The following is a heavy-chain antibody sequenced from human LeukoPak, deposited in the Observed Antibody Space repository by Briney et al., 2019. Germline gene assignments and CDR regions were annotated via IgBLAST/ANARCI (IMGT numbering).Heavy chain of an antibody. CDR1: GFTFEAYT. CDR2: IRWDGYTA. Sequence: GGSLRLSCATSGFTFEAYTMHWVRQAPGRGLEWVSLIRWDGYTAFYADSVEGRFTISRDNSKNSLYLQMNSLKTEDTALYYCAKSLVTYSYYYGLDVWGQGTTVTVSS. J-gene: IGHJ6*02. CDR3: AKSLVTYSYYYGLDV. D-gene: IGHD2-21*02. V-gene: IGHV3-43*01.